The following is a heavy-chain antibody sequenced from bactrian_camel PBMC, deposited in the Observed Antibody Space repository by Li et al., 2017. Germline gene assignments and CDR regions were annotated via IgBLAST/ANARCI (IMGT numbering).Heavy chain of an antibody. D-gene: IGHD2*01. Sequence: HVQLVESGGGSVQAGGSLRLSCVASGAASGYTYSSYCVGWFRQAQGKERERVASIYTGGGGVSYTDSVKGRFTVSQDNAQNTVYLQMNSLKPEDTAVYYCAADVLGPVYCSGGYWDEVDFVNWGQGTQVTVS. CDR2: IYTGGGGV. CDR3: AADVLGPVYCSGGYWDEVDFVN. V-gene: IGHV3S1*01. J-gene: IGHJ6*01. CDR1: GYTYSSYC.